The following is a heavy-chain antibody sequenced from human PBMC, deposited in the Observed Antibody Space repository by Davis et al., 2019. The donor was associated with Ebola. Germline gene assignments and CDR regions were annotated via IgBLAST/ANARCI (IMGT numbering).Heavy chain of an antibody. V-gene: IGHV4-61*01. CDR3: ARDRWNARGDYYGMDV. D-gene: IGHD1-1*01. CDR1: GGSVSSGSYY. CDR2: IYYSGST. Sequence: MPSETLSLTCTVSGGSVSSGSYYWSWIRQPPGKGLEWIGYIYYSGSTNYNPSLKSRVTISVDTSKNQFSLKLSSVTAADTAVYYCARDRWNARGDYYGMDVWGQGTTVTVSS. J-gene: IGHJ6*02.